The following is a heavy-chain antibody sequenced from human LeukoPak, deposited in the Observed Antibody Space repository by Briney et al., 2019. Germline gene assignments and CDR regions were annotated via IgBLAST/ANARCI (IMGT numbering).Heavy chain of an antibody. V-gene: IGHV3-66*01. CDR1: GLTVSSNY. J-gene: IGHJ4*02. Sequence: GGSLRLSCAASGLTVSSNYISWVRQAPGKGLEWVSVIYSGGSTYYADSVKGRFTISRDNSKNTLYLQMNSLRAEDTAVYYCARVRMVAASYFDYWGQGTLVTVSS. CDR2: IYSGGST. CDR3: ARVRMVAASYFDY. D-gene: IGHD2-15*01.